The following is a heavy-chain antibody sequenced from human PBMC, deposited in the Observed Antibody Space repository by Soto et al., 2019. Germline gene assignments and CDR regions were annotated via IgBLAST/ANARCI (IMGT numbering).Heavy chain of an antibody. CDR3: VKGNWAYSYNNWFDP. J-gene: IGHJ5*02. CDR2: LSGDGRST. V-gene: IGHV3-64D*06. D-gene: IGHD5-18*01. Sequence: GGSLRLSCSASGFTFRSYAIHWVRQAPGKGLEHVSALSGDGRSTYYADPVKGRFTVFRDNSKNTLFLQMSSLRVEDTAVYYCVKGNWAYSYNNWFDPWGQGTLVTVSS. CDR1: GFTFRSYA.